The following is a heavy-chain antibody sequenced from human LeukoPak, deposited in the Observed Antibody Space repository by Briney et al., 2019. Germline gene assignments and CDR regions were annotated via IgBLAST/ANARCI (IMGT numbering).Heavy chain of an antibody. V-gene: IGHV4-34*01. CDR1: RGSFSGYY. CDR3: ARRSNRVRGVRNTNNWFDP. J-gene: IGHJ5*02. Sequence: SSETLSLTCAVYRGSFSGYYWSWIRQPPGKGLEWIGEINHSGSTNYNPSLKSRVTISVDTSKNQFSLRLSSVTAADTAVYYCARRSNRVRGVRNTNNWFDPWGQGTLVTVSS. CDR2: INHSGST. D-gene: IGHD3-10*01.